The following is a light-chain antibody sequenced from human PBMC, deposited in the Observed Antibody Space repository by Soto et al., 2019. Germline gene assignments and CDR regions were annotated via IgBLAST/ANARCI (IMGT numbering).Light chain of an antibody. CDR1: QSVSSSY. V-gene: IGKV3-11*01. CDR2: DAS. CDR3: QQRSNWPRLT. Sequence: EIVLTQSPATLSLSPGERATLSCRASQSVSSSYLAWYQQKPGQPPRLLIYDASNRATGIPARFSGSGSGTDFTLTISSLEPEDFAVYYCQQRSNWPRLTFGGGTKVDIK. J-gene: IGKJ4*01.